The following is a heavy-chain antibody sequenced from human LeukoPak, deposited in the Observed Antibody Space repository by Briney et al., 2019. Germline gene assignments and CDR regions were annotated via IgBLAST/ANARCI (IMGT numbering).Heavy chain of an antibody. CDR2: IYYSGST. D-gene: IGHD3-22*01. Sequence: PSETLSLTCTVSGDSISSYYWSWIRQPPGKGLEWIGYIYYSGSTNYNPSLKSRVTISVDTSKNQFSLKLSSVTAADTAVYYCARDETTYYYDSSVWFDPWGQGTLVTVSS. CDR1: GDSISSYY. V-gene: IGHV4-59*12. CDR3: ARDETTYYYDSSVWFDP. J-gene: IGHJ5*02.